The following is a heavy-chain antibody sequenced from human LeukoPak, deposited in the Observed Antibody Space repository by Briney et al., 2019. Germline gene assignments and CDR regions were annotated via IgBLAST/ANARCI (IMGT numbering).Heavy chain of an antibody. J-gene: IGHJ4*02. CDR3: ARGENYCGSGSSLLHFDY. CDR1: GFSFSSYS. CDR2: ISSSSTYT. V-gene: IGHV3-21*01. D-gene: IGHD3-10*01. Sequence: PGGSLRLSCAASGFSFSSYSMNWVRQTPGKGLEWVSSISSSSTYTFNADSVKGRFTIPIDNAKNSLHLQMNSLRAEDTAVYYCARGENYCGSGSSLLHFDYWGQGTLVTVSS.